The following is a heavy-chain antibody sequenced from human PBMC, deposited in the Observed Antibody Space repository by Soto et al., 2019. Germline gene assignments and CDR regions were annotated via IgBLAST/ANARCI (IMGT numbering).Heavy chain of an antibody. J-gene: IGHJ4*02. V-gene: IGHV3-23*01. CDR1: GFTFRNYS. CDR3: AKDRQPDGIWTFDS. CDR2: IHIGGGT. Sequence: EGSLILSCAASGFTFRNYSMAWVRQAPGKGLEWVSEIHIGGGTVYADSMKGRVTISRDNSNNILYLQMTSLRVEDTALYYCAKDRQPDGIWTFDSWGQGTLVTVSS. D-gene: IGHD3-9*01.